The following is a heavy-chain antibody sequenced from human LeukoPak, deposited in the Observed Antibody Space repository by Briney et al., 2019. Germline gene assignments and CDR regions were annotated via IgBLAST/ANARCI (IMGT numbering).Heavy chain of an antibody. Sequence: ASVKVSCKASGYTFTSYGISWVRQAPGQGLEWMGWINPNSGGTNYAQKFQGRVTMTRDTSISTAYMELSRLRSDDTAVYYCARENSGSYFELDYWGQGTLVTVSS. J-gene: IGHJ4*02. D-gene: IGHD1-26*01. CDR3: ARENSGSYFELDY. CDR2: INPNSGGT. V-gene: IGHV1-2*02. CDR1: GYTFTSYG.